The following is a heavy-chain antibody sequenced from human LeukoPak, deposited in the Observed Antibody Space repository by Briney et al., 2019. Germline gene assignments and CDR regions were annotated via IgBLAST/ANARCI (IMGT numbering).Heavy chain of an antibody. CDR2: INPNGGDT. Sequence: ASVKVSCKASGYTFTGYYMHWVRQAPGQGLEWMGWINPNGGDTNYAQKFQGRVTMTRDTSISTAYMELSRLRSDDTAVYYCARELSAAGRWGAFDIWGQGTTVTVSS. J-gene: IGHJ3*02. CDR1: GYTFTGYY. CDR3: ARELSAAGRWGAFDI. D-gene: IGHD6-13*01. V-gene: IGHV1-2*02.